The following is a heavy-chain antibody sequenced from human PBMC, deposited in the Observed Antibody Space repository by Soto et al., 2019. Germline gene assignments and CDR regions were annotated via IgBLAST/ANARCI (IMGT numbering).Heavy chain of an antibody. CDR2: IIPIFGTA. J-gene: IGHJ6*02. D-gene: IGHD3-3*01. CDR1: GGTFSSYA. V-gene: IGHV1-69*13. Sequence: SLKVSCKASGGTFSSYAISWVRQAPGQGLEWMGGIIPIFGTANYAQKFQGRVTITADESTSTAYMELSSLRSEDTAVYYCARGSGVVDYYYYGMDVWGQGTTVTV. CDR3: ARGSGVVDYYYYGMDV.